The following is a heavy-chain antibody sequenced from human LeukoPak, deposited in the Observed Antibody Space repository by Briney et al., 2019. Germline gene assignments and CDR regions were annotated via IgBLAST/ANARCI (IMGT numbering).Heavy chain of an antibody. CDR3: AAPRRFS. Sequence: GGSLRLSCAAAGFTFSSYGMHWGRQAPGKGLEWVAFIRYDGSNKYYADSVKGRFTISRDNSKNTLYLQMNSLRAEDTAVYYCAAPRRFSWGQGTLVTVSS. CDR1: GFTFSSYG. CDR2: IRYDGSNK. V-gene: IGHV3-30*02. D-gene: IGHD3-3*01. J-gene: IGHJ5*02.